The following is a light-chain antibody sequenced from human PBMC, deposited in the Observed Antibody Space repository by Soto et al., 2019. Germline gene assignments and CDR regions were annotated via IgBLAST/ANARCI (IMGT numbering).Light chain of an antibody. V-gene: IGKV1-12*01. CDR1: QPINRW. Sequence: DIQMTQSPSPLSASVGDRVTITCRASQPINRWLAWYQQKPGKAPKLLIYAASSLHTGVPLRFSGSGSGTDFSLTISSLQPEDFATYYCKQSKSFPLTFGGGIKVDIK. J-gene: IGKJ4*01. CDR3: KQSKSFPLT. CDR2: AAS.